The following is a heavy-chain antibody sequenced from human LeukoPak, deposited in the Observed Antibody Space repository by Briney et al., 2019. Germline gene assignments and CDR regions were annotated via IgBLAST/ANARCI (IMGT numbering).Heavy chain of an antibody. CDR3: ARVAFDIVVVPASGWFDP. Sequence: PSETLSLTCTVSGGSISSGGYYWSWIRQPPGKGLEWIGYIYHSGSTYYNPSLKSRVTISVDRSKNQFSLKLSSVTAADTAVYYCARVAFDIVVVPASGWFDPWGQGTLVTVSS. CDR1: GGSISSGGYY. CDR2: IYHSGST. D-gene: IGHD2-2*01. J-gene: IGHJ5*02. V-gene: IGHV4-30-2*01.